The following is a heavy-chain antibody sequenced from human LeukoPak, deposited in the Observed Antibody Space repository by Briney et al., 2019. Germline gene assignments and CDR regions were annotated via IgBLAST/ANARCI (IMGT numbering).Heavy chain of an antibody. V-gene: IGHV4-30-2*01. Sequence: PSETLSLTCAVSGGSISSGGYSWSWIRQPPGKGLEWIGYIYHSGSTYYNPSLKSRVTISVDRSKNQFSLKLSSVTAADTAVYYCARGYSSSSGYYFDYWGQGTLVTVSS. CDR1: GGSISSGGYS. D-gene: IGHD6-6*01. CDR2: IYHSGST. CDR3: ARGYSSSSGYYFDY. J-gene: IGHJ4*02.